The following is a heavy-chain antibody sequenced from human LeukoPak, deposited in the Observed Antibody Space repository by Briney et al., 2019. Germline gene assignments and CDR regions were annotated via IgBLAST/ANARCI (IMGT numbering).Heavy chain of an antibody. V-gene: IGHV3-23*01. CDR1: EFTFSSYA. CDR2: ISGSGGNT. CDR3: AKMDQWWSAVPDY. D-gene: IGHD2-15*01. J-gene: IGHJ4*02. Sequence: GRSLRLSCAASEFTFSSYAMSWVRQVPGKGLEWVSAISGSGGNTYYADSVKGRFTISRDNSKNTLYLQMNSLRAEDTAVYYCAKMDQWWSAVPDYWGQGTLVAVSS.